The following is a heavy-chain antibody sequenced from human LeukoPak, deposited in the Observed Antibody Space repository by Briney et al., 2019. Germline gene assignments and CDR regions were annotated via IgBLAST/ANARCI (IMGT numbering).Heavy chain of an antibody. CDR2: INPSGGST. CDR3: ARDSGTRLYYYDSSGYLDY. Sequence: ASVKVSCKASGYTFTSYYMRWVRQAPGQGLEWMGIINPSGGSTSYAQKFQGRVTMTRDMSTSTVYMELSSLRSEDTAVYYCARDSGTRLYYYDSSGYLDYWGQGTLVTVSS. V-gene: IGHV1-46*01. CDR1: GYTFTSYY. J-gene: IGHJ4*02. D-gene: IGHD3-22*01.